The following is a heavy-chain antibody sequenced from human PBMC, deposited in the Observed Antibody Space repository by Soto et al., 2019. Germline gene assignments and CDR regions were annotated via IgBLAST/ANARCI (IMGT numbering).Heavy chain of an antibody. J-gene: IGHJ4*02. CDR2: IIPIFGTA. CDR1: GGSFSSCA. Sequence: GAPAKVCCKASGGSFSSCAICWVRQAPGQGLEWMGGIIPIFGTANYAQKFQGRVTITADESTSTAYMELSSLRSEDTAVYYCARAKDSSGYSVDYWGQGTLVTVSS. CDR3: ARAKDSSGYSVDY. D-gene: IGHD3-22*01. V-gene: IGHV1-69*13.